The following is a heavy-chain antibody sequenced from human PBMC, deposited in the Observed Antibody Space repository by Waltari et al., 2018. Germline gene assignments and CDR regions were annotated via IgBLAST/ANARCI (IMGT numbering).Heavy chain of an antibody. CDR1: GYTFTSYD. V-gene: IGHV1-8*03. CDR3: ARGHPTVTTYYYYGMDV. D-gene: IGHD4-17*01. J-gene: IGHJ6*02. Sequence: QVQLVQSGAEVKKPGASVKVSCKASGYTFTSYDINWVRQATGQGLEWMGWMNPNSGNTGYAQKFQGRVTITRNTSISTAYMELSSLRSEDTAVYYCARGHPTVTTYYYYGMDVWGQGTTVTVSS. CDR2: MNPNSGNT.